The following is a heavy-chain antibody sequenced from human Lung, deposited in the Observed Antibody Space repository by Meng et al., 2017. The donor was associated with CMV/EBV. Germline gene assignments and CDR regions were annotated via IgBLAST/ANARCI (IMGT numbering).Heavy chain of an antibody. J-gene: IGHJ4*02. CDR3: ARHHHSPTFDY. V-gene: IGHV4-39*01. D-gene: IGHD1-14*01. CDR2: VVYSGTT. Sequence: LPQRESGPVVVNPWATLSLTCTVSGGSISSSSYYWAWCRQPPGEGLEWIGSVVYSGTTYYTSSLKSRVSISVDTSKNQFSLKLSSVTAADTAVYYCARHHHSPTFDYWGQGTLVTVSS. CDR1: GGSISSSSYY.